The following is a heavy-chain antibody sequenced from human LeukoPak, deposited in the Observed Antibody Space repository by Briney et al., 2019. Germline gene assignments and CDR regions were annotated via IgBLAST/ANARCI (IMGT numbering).Heavy chain of an antibody. Sequence: GGSQRLSCAVSGFTSSSHAMSWVRQAPGKGLEWVSGISGSRESTYYADSVKGRFTISRDDSKNTLYLQMNSLRAEDTAVYYCASRDGYNYNWGQGTLVIVSS. J-gene: IGHJ4*02. CDR3: ASRDGYNYN. V-gene: IGHV3-23*01. D-gene: IGHD5-24*01. CDR1: GFTSSSHA. CDR2: ISGSREST.